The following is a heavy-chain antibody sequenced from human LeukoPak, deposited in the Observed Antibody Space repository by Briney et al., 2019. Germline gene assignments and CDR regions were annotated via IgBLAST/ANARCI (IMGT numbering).Heavy chain of an antibody. V-gene: IGHV4-34*01. CDR2: INHSGST. CDR3: ARARSCYTVNTCSWFDP. J-gene: IGHJ5*02. D-gene: IGHD2-2*02. Sequence: SETLSLTCAVYGGSFSGYYWSWIRQPPGKGLEWIGEINHSGSTNYNPSLKSRVTISVDTSKNQFSLKLSSVTAADTAVYYCARARSCYTVNTCSWFDPWGQGTLVTVSS. CDR1: GGSFSGYY.